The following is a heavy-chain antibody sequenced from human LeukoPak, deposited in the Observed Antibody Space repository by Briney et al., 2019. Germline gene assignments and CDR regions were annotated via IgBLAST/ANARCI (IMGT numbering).Heavy chain of an antibody. CDR2: IYYSGST. D-gene: IGHD3-16*01. V-gene: IGHV4-59*04. Sequence: SETLSLTCTVSGGSISNYYWSWIRQPPGKGLEWIGYIYYSGSTYYNPSLKSRVTISVDTSKNQFSLKLSSVTAADTAVYYCARVQEGIMITFGGVMGFDYWGQGTLVTVSS. CDR1: GGSISNYY. CDR3: ARVQEGIMITFGGVMGFDY. J-gene: IGHJ4*02.